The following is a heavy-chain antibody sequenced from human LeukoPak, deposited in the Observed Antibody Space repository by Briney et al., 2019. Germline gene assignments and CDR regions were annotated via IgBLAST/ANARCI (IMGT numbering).Heavy chain of an antibody. CDR3: AKGHYGDPRGDWFDP. V-gene: IGHV1-18*01. CDR2: ISAYNGNT. CDR1: GYTFTSYG. D-gene: IGHD4-17*01. Sequence: ASVKVSCKASGYTFTSYGISWVRQAPGQGLEWMGWISAYNGNTNYAQKLQGRVTMTRDTSISTAYMELSRLRSDDTALYYCAKGHYGDPRGDWFDPWGQGTLVTVSS. J-gene: IGHJ5*02.